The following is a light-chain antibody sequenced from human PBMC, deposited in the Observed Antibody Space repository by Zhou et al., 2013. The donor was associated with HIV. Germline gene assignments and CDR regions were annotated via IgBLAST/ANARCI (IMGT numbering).Light chain of an antibody. V-gene: IGKV3D-20*02. Sequence: EIVLTQSPGTLSLSPGERATLSCRASQSVSSSYLAWYQQKPGQAPRLLIYDASNRATGIPARFSGSGSGTDFTLTISSLEPEDFAVYYCQQRSNWPRTFGGGTKVHIK. J-gene: IGKJ4*01. CDR3: QQRSNWPRT. CDR1: QSVSSSY. CDR2: DAS.